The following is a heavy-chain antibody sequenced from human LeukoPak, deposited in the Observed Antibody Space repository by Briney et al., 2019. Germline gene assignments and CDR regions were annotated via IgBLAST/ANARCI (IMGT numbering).Heavy chain of an antibody. V-gene: IGHV4-59*08. Sequence: SETLSLTCTASGGSISSYYWSWIRQPPGKGLEWIGYIYYSGNTNYNPSLKSRVTISVDTSKNQFSLKLSSVTAADTAVYYCARRGQWGHFDYWGQGTLVTVSS. D-gene: IGHD2-8*01. J-gene: IGHJ4*02. CDR2: IYYSGNT. CDR1: GGSISSYY. CDR3: ARRGQWGHFDY.